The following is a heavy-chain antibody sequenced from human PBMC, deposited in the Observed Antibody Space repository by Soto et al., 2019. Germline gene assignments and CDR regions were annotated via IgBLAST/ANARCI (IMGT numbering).Heavy chain of an antibody. Sequence: GGSLRLSCAASGFTFSNNGVHWVRQAPGKGLEWLSFTSYDGNNKYHADSVEGRFTISRDNSKNTLYLQMNSLRDEDTAVYYCARDRYYSGSGSFGPRIDYWGQGTLVTVSS. CDR3: ARDRYYSGSGSFGPRIDY. V-gene: IGHV3-30*03. J-gene: IGHJ4*02. D-gene: IGHD3-10*01. CDR2: TSYDGNNK. CDR1: GFTFSNNG.